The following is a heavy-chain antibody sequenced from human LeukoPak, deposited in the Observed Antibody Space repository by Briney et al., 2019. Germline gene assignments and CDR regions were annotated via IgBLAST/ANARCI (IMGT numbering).Heavy chain of an antibody. D-gene: IGHD3-22*01. CDR2: ISSSSYI. V-gene: IGHV3-21*01. CDR1: GFTFSSYS. Sequence: GGSLRLSCAASGFTFSSYSMNWVRQAPGKGLEWVSSISSSSYIYYADSVKGRFTISRDNAKNSLYLQMNSLRAEDTAVYYCARDQDYYDSSGYLNWFDPWGQGTLVTVSS. CDR3: ARDQDYYDSSGYLNWFDP. J-gene: IGHJ5*02.